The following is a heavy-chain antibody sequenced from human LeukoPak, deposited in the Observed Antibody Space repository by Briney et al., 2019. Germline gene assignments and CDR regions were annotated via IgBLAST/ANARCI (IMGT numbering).Heavy chain of an antibody. V-gene: IGHV3-23*01. Sequence: AGGSLRLSCAASGFTFSGYAMSWVRQAPGKGLEWVSAISGSGGNTHYADSVKGRFTISRDNSRNTLYLQMNSLRAEDTAVYYCAQKRAGNTPLDYWGQGTLVTVSS. CDR2: ISGSGGNT. CDR1: GFTFSGYA. CDR3: AQKRAGNTPLDY. J-gene: IGHJ4*02. D-gene: IGHD2-15*01.